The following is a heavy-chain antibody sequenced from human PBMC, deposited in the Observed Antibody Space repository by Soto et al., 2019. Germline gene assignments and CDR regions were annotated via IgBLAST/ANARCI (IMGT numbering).Heavy chain of an antibody. CDR1: GFTFSNYD. CDR2: ISGSGFTT. V-gene: IGHV3-48*03. Sequence: GGSLRLSCAASGFTFSNYDMNWVRQARGGGLEWIAFISGSGFTTYYAVSPWPRFTISRDNSQSALFLQMDSLTVDDSGIYFCARGGVYWGQGVPVTASS. CDR3: ARGGVY. J-gene: IGHJ4*02. D-gene: IGHD2-8*01.